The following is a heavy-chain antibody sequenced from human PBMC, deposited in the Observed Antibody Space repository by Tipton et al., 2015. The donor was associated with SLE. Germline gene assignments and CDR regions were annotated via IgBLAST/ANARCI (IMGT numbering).Heavy chain of an antibody. CDR1: GASFSGYY. J-gene: IGHJ3*01. D-gene: IGHD2-15*01. CDR2: FNHGGGT. Sequence: LRLSCTIYGASFSGYYWTWIRQRPGKGLEWIGEFNHGGGTSYNTSLKNRVTISGDTSKSQFSLRLTSMTAADTAIYYCASNFLVGAARAFDVWGQGTMVTVSS. V-gene: IGHV4-34*01. CDR3: ASNFLVGAARAFDV.